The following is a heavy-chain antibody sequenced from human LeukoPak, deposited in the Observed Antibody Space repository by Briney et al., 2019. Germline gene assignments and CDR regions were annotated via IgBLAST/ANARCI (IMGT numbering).Heavy chain of an antibody. CDR3: ARDGEGTSLSFFDY. D-gene: IGHD3-10*01. CDR1: GFTFSGHS. J-gene: IGHJ4*02. CDR2: ISSGSGYI. Sequence: GGSLRLSCAASGFTFSGHSLNWVRQAPGKGLEWVSSISSGSGYIHYADSVKGRFTISRDNAKTSLYLQMNSLRAEDTAVYYCARDGEGTSLSFFDYWGLGTLVTVSA. V-gene: IGHV3-21*01.